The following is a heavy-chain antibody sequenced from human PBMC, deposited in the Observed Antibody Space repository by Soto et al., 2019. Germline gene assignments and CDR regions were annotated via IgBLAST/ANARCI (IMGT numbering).Heavy chain of an antibody. J-gene: IGHJ6*02. CDR3: ACIAAAGWYYYGMDV. V-gene: IGHV3-23*01. D-gene: IGHD6-13*01. CDR1: GFTFSSYA. CDR2: ISGSGGST. Sequence: EVQLLESGGGLVQPGGSLRLSCAASGFTFSSYAMSWVRQAPGKGLEWVSAISGSGGSTYYADAVKGRFTSSRDNSKNTLYLQMNGRSAADTAVYYCACIAAAGWYYYGMDVWGQGTTVTVSS.